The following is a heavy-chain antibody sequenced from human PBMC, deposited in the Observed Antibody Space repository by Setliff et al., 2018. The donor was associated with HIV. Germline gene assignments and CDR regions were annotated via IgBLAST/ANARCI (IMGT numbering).Heavy chain of an antibody. Sequence: KSSETLSLTCAVSGYSISSGYYWGWIRQPPGKGLEWIGSIYHSGSTYYNPSLKSRVTISVDTSKKEFSLKLASVTAADTAVYFCARGRDCDSSKCLLRYYYNYGLDVWGQGTTVTVSS. J-gene: IGHJ6*02. V-gene: IGHV4-38-2*01. CDR2: IYHSGST. D-gene: IGHD3-22*01. CDR3: ARGRDCDSSKCLLRYYYNYGLDV. CDR1: GYSISSGYY.